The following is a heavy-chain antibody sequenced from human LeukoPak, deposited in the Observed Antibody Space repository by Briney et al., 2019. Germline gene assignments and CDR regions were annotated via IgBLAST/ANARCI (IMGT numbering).Heavy chain of an antibody. CDR3: AKSGSYYFYFDY. D-gene: IGHD1-26*01. CDR1: GFTVCSNY. Sequence: PGGSLRLSCAASGFTVCSNYMSWVRQAPGKGLEWVSVIYSGGSTYYADSVKGRFTISRDNSKNTLYLQMNSLRAEDTAVYYCAKSGSYYFYFDYWGQGTLVTVSS. J-gene: IGHJ4*02. CDR2: IYSGGST. V-gene: IGHV3-66*02.